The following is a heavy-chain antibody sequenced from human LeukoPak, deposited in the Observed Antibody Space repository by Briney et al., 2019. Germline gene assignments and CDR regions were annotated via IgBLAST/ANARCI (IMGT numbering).Heavy chain of an antibody. D-gene: IGHD3-10*01. Sequence: SQTLSLTCTVSGGSISSYYWSWIRQPPGKGLEWIGYIYYGGSTNYNPSLKSRVTISVDTSKNQFSLKLSSVTAADTAVYYCASLGITMVRGVFDYWGQGTLVTVSS. J-gene: IGHJ4*02. CDR2: IYYGGST. CDR3: ASLGITMVRGVFDY. CDR1: GGSISSYY. V-gene: IGHV4-59*08.